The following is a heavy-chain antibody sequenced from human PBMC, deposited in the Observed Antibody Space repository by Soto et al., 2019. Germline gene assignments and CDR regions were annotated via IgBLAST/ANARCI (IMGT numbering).Heavy chain of an antibody. J-gene: IGHJ4*02. D-gene: IGHD5-12*01. CDR1: GFTFSSYG. CDR2: IWYDGSNK. V-gene: IGHV3-33*01. CDR3: ARDRLMGGYDDFDY. Sequence: GGSLRLSCSASGFTFSSYGMHWVRQAPGKGLEWVAVIWYDGSNKYYADSVKGRFTISRDNSKNTLYLQMNSLRAEDTAVYYCARDRLMGGYDDFDYWGQGTLVTVSS.